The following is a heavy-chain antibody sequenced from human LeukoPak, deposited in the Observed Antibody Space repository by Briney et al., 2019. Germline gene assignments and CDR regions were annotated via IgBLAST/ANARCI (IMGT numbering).Heavy chain of an antibody. D-gene: IGHD3-10*01. J-gene: IGHJ4*02. CDR2: IRYDGSNK. V-gene: IGHV3-30*02. CDR1: GFTFSSYG. CDR3: AKDDAWFGGDVNYFDY. Sequence: GGSLRLSCAASGFTFSSYGMHWVRQAPGKGLEWVAFIRYDGSNKYYADSVKGRFTISRDNSKNTLYLQMNSLRAEDTAVYYCAKDDAWFGGDVNYFDYWGQGTLVTVSS.